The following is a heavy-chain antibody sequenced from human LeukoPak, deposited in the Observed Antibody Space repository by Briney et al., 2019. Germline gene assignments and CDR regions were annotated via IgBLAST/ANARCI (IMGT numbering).Heavy chain of an antibody. V-gene: IGHV1-2*02. D-gene: IGHD3-22*01. Sequence: ASVKVSRKASGYTFTGYYMHWVRQAPGQGLEWMGWINPNSGGTNYAQKFQGRVTMTRDTSISTAYMELSRLRSDDTAVYYCARRYYYDSSGYLGDAFDIWGQGTMVTVSS. J-gene: IGHJ3*02. CDR3: ARRYYYDSSGYLGDAFDI. CDR1: GYTFTGYY. CDR2: INPNSGGT.